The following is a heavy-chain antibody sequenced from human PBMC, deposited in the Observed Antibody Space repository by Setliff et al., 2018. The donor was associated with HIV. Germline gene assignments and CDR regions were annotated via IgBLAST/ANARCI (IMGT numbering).Heavy chain of an antibody. CDR3: ARLGYVSGGFYKTPGPYYFDY. CDR2: FHHSGAT. V-gene: IGHV4-38-2*01. Sequence: PSETLSLTCSVSGYSINTAYYWGWIRQSPGKGLEWIGGFHHSGATYYNPSLTSRVTISVDTSRNQFSLKLRSVTAADTAAYYCARLGYVSGGFYKTPGPYYFDYWGQGALVTVSS. J-gene: IGHJ4*02. CDR1: GYSINTAYY. D-gene: IGHD3-10*01.